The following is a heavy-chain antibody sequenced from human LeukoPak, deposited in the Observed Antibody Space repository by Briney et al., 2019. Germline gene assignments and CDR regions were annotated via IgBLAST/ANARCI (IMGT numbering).Heavy chain of an antibody. J-gene: IGHJ4*02. Sequence: GGSLRLSCAVAGVAVNSYFMGWVRQAPGKGLEWVSLISSEGFTYYADSVKGRFTISRDNSKNTLYLQMSSLRAEDTASYYCARGRGGDWGRGALVTVSS. V-gene: IGHV3-53*01. CDR2: ISSEGFT. D-gene: IGHD2-15*01. CDR3: ARGRGGD. CDR1: GVAVNSYF.